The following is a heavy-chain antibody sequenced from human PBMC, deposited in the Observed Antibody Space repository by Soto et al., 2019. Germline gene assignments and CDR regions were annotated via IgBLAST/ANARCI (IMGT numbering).Heavy chain of an antibody. J-gene: IGHJ6*02. Sequence: GALRLSVAASGFTFSSYEMNWVRQAPGKGLEWVSYISSSGSTIYYADSVKGRFTISRDNAKNSLYLQMNSLRAEDTAVYYCAAHVLRFLEWLSFNYYGMDVWGQGTTVTVSS. CDR3: AAHVLRFLEWLSFNYYGMDV. D-gene: IGHD3-3*01. CDR2: ISSSGSTI. V-gene: IGHV3-48*03. CDR1: GFTFSSYE.